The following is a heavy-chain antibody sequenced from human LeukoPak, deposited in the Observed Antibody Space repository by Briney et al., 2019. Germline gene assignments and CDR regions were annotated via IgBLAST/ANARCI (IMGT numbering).Heavy chain of an antibody. CDR3: AKGCGPYSSSLNWFDP. CDR2: MNPNSGNT. D-gene: IGHD6-13*01. Sequence: ASVKVSCKASGYTSTSYDINWVRQATGQGLKWMGWMNPNSGNTGYAQKFQGRVTMTRNTSISTAYMELSSLRSEDTAVYYCAKGCGPYSSSLNWFDPWGQGTLVTVSS. CDR1: GYTSTSYD. V-gene: IGHV1-8*01. J-gene: IGHJ5*02.